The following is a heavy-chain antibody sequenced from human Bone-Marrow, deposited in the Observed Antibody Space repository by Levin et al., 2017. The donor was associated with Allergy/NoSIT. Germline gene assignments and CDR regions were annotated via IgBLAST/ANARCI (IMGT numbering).Heavy chain of an antibody. D-gene: IGHD6-19*01. Sequence: GGSLRLSCVVSGFTFSSYAMHWVRQAPGKGLEWVAGISYEGSNKYYTDSLKGRFTISRDNSKNTLYLQMSSLSAEDTAVYYCARDLYTSGWWGYFDSWGQGTLVTVSS. J-gene: IGHJ4*02. CDR2: ISYEGSNK. CDR3: ARDLYTSGWWGYFDS. V-gene: IGHV3-30-3*01. CDR1: GFTFSSYA.